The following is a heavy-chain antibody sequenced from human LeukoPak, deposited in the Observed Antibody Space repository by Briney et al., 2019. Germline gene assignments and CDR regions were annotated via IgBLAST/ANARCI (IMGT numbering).Heavy chain of an antibody. CDR2: IYYSGST. Sequence: SETLSLTCAVYGGSISSYYWSWIRQPPGKVLEWIGYIYYSGSTNYNPSLKSRVTISVDTSKNQFSLKLSSVTAADTAVYYCARDTYYYDSSGQRGFDYWGQGTLVTVSS. CDR1: GGSISSYY. CDR3: ARDTYYYDSSGQRGFDY. V-gene: IGHV4-59*01. J-gene: IGHJ4*02. D-gene: IGHD3-22*01.